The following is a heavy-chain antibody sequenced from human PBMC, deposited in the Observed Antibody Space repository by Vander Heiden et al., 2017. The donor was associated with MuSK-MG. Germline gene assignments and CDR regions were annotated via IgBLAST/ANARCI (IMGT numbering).Heavy chain of an antibody. V-gene: IGHV3-23*01. J-gene: IGHJ4*02. CDR2: ISGSRGST. D-gene: IGHD6-13*01. CDR3: AKRIAAAGPGG. CDR1: GFPSSRYA. Sequence: EVQLLESGGGLLQPGGSVRLSCAASGFPSSRYAISWLREAPGKGLEWVSAISGSRGSTYDADSVKGRFTISRDNAEHTWYLQIHRTRSDDTAVDDGAKRIAAAGPGGWGQGTLMNVYS.